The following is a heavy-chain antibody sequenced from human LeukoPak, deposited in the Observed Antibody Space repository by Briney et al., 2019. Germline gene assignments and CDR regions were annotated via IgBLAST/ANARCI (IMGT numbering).Heavy chain of an antibody. J-gene: IGHJ3*02. D-gene: IGHD3-10*01. CDR3: ARESYYGSSDAFDI. CDR2: ISSSSSYI. Sequence: GGSLRLSCAASGFTLSSYSMNWVRQAPGKGLEWVSSISSSSSYIYSADSLKGRFTTSRDTAKSSLFMQMNRMRAEDTAVYYCARESYYGSSDAFDIWGQGTMVTVS. CDR1: GFTLSSYS. V-gene: IGHV3-21*01.